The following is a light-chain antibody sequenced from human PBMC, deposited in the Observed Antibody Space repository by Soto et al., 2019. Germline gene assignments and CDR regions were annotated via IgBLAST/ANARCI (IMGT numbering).Light chain of an antibody. V-gene: IGKV1-33*01. Sequence: DIQMTQSPSTLSASVGDRVTITCRASQSISSWLAWYQQKPGRAPKLLIYDASNLEAGVPSRFRGSESGTDFTFTISRLQPEDIATYYCQQYENLPTFGQGTRLEIK. CDR1: QSISSW. CDR3: QQYENLPT. CDR2: DAS. J-gene: IGKJ5*01.